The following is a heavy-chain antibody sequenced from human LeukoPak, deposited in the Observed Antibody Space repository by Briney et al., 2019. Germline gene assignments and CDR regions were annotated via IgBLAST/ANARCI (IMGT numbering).Heavy chain of an antibody. CDR2: ISSSGSDI. V-gene: IGHV3-21*01. Sequence: PGGSLRLSCAASGFTLSSYRMNWVRQAPGKGLEWVSFISSSGSDIFYADSVKGRFTISRDNAKNSVYLQMNSLRAEDTAVYYCARIHSAGSLFYFDYWGQGILVTVSS. CDR3: ARIHSAGSLFYFDY. J-gene: IGHJ4*02. CDR1: GFTLSSYR. D-gene: IGHD6-19*01.